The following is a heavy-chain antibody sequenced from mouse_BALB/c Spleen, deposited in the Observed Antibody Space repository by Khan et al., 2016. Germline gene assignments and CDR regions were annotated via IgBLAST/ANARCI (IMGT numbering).Heavy chain of an antibody. D-gene: IGHD2-3*01. CDR2: IIYSGST. V-gene: IGHV3-2*02. Sequence: EVQLQESGPGLMKPSQSLSLTCTVTGYSITSDYAWNWIRQFPGNKLEWMGYIIYSGSTTYTPSLKSRISITRDTSKNQFFLQLNSVTIEDTATYYGASDGPNYAMDYWCQGTSVTVSS. CDR1: GYSITSDYA. J-gene: IGHJ4*01. CDR3: ASDGPNYAMDY.